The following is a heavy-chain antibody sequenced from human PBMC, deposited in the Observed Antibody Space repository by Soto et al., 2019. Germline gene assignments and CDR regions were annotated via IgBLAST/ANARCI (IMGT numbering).Heavy chain of an antibody. Sequence: GGSLRLSCAASGFTFSSYAMSWVRQAPGKGLEWVSAISGSGGSAYYADSVKGRFTISRDNSKNTLYLQMNSLRAEDTAVYYCAKDRIAARLSDYWGQGTLVTVSS. J-gene: IGHJ4*02. D-gene: IGHD6-6*01. CDR1: GFTFSSYA. V-gene: IGHV3-23*01. CDR2: ISGSGGSA. CDR3: AKDRIAARLSDY.